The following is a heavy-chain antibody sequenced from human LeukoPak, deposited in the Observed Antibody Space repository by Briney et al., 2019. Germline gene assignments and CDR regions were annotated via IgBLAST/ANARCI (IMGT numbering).Heavy chain of an antibody. CDR2: IKQDGSEK. Sequence: GGSLRLSCAASGFIFSSYWMSWVRQAPGKGLEWVANIKQDGSEKYYVDSVKGRFTIPRDNAKNSLYLQMNSLRAEDTAVYYCARMGLWLPYYFDYWGQGTLVTVSS. V-gene: IGHV3-7*01. CDR3: ARMGLWLPYYFDY. D-gene: IGHD5-18*01. J-gene: IGHJ4*02. CDR1: GFIFSSYW.